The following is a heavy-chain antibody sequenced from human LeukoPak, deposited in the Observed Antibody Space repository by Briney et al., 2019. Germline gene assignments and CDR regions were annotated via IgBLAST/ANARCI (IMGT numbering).Heavy chain of an antibody. Sequence: SETLSLACAVSGGSISSSNWWSWVRQPPGKGLEWIGEIYHSGSTNYNPSPKSRVTISVDKSKNQFSLKLSSVTAADTAVYYCATRRYFDWLLYPFYYYMDVWGKGTTVTVSS. CDR3: ATRRYFDWLLYPFYYYMDV. CDR1: GGSISSSNW. V-gene: IGHV4-4*02. J-gene: IGHJ6*03. D-gene: IGHD3-9*01. CDR2: IYHSGST.